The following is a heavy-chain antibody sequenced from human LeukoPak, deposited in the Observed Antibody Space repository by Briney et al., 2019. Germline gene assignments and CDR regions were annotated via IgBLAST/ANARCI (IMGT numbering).Heavy chain of an antibody. CDR3: AKDWSGDYNWSDP. D-gene: IGHD3-3*01. CDR2: ISSSGSTI. J-gene: IGHJ5*02. V-gene: IGHV3-11*04. CDR1: GFTFSDYY. Sequence: PGGSLRLSCAASGFTFSDYYMSWIRQAPGKGLEWVSYISSSGSTIYYADSVKGRFIISRDNSKNTLFLQMNSLRPEDTAVYYCAKDWSGDYNWSDPWGQGTLVIVSS.